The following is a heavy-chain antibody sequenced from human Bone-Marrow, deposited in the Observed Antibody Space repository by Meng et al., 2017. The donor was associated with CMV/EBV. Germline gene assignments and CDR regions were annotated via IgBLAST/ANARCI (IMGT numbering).Heavy chain of an antibody. Sequence: SETLSLTCAVSGASITSSMWWTWVRQPPGKGLEWVGEIDHSGKSNSNPSLKSRLTLSLDTSNNHLSLRMTSVTAEDTAIYYCARVREHTSLGNYWFAPWGQGTRVTCSS. V-gene: IGHV4-4*02. D-gene: IGHD3-16*01. J-gene: IGHJ5*02. CDR3: ARVREHTSLGNYWFAP. CDR2: IDHSGKS. CDR1: GASITSSMW.